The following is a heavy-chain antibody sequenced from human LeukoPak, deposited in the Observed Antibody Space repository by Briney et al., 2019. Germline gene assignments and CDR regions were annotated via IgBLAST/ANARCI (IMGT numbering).Heavy chain of an antibody. CDR2: INTNTGNP. V-gene: IGHV7-4-1*02. CDR3: ASLQVSHYYDSSGYYSNWFDP. D-gene: IGHD3-22*01. J-gene: IGHJ5*02. Sequence: ASVKVSCKASGYTFTSYAMNWVRQAPGQGLEWMGWINTNTGNPTYAQGFTGRFVFSLDTSVSAAYLQISSLKAEDTAVYCCASLQVSHYYDSSGYYSNWFDPWGQGTLVTVSS. CDR1: GYTFTSYA.